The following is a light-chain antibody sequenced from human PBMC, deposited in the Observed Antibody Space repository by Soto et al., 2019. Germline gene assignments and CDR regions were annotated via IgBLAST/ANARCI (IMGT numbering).Light chain of an antibody. J-gene: IGKJ5*01. Sequence: EIVLTQSPATLSLSPGERATLSCRASQSVSSYLAWYQQKPGQAPRLLIYDASNRATDIPARFSGSGSGTDFTLTISSLEPEDSAVYYCQRRSNWVTFGQGTRLEIK. CDR3: QRRSNWVT. CDR2: DAS. V-gene: IGKV3-11*01. CDR1: QSVSSY.